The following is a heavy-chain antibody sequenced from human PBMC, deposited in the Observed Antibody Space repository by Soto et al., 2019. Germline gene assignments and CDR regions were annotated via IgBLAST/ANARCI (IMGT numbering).Heavy chain of an antibody. CDR2: INGDGSNT. Sequence: PGGSLSLSCAASGFTFSSYWMHWVRQAPGKGLVWVSRINGDGSNTFYADSVKGRFTISRDNANNMVFLQMNSLRAEDTAVYFCARGLRNYYGMDVWGQGTTVTVSS. CDR3: ARGLRNYYGMDV. V-gene: IGHV3-74*01. CDR1: GFTFSSYW. J-gene: IGHJ6*02.